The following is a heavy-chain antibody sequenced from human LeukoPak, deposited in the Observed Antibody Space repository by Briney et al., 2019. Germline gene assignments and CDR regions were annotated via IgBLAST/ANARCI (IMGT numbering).Heavy chain of an antibody. J-gene: IGHJ5*02. D-gene: IGHD5-18*01. CDR2: IYPGDSDT. CDR3: ARHAQTHSYGHGFGP. CDR1: GYTFNTYW. Sequence: GESLKISCPASGYTFNTYWIGWVRQMPGKGLQWMGIIYPGDSDTRYNPSFEGQVTISADKSISTAYLQWSSLKASDTAMYYCARHAQTHSYGHGFGPWGQGTLVTVSS. V-gene: IGHV5-51*01.